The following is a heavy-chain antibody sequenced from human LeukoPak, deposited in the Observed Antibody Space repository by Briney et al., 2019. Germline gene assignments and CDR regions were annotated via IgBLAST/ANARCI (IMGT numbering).Heavy chain of an antibody. J-gene: IGHJ4*01. V-gene: IGHV3-30-3*01. CDR3: ARSGYGLDYFDY. CDR2: ISYDGSNK. CDR1: GFTFSSYA. D-gene: IGHD3-22*01. Sequence: GGSLRLSCAASGFTFSSYAMHWVRQAPGKGLEWVAVISYDGSNKYYADSVKGRFTISRDNSKNTLYLQMNSLRAEDTAVYYCARSGYGLDYFDYWGQEPWSPSPQ.